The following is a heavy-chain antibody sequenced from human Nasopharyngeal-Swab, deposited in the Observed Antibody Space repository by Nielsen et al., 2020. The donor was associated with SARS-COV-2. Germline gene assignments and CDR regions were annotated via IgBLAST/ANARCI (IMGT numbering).Heavy chain of an antibody. CDR2: IHHSGST. D-gene: IGHD3-10*01. CDR3: ARGFIPGGHYGLDV. V-gene: IGHV4-4*02. Sequence: SETLSLTCAVSGDSITSSRWWSCVRQPPGKGLEWIGEIHHSGSTNYNPSLKSRVTISVDKSKNQFTLRLSSVTAADTAVYYCARGFIPGGHYGLDVWGQGITVSVSS. J-gene: IGHJ6*02. CDR1: GDSITSSRW.